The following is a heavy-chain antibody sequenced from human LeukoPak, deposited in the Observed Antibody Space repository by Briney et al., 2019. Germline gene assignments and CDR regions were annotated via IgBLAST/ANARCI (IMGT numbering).Heavy chain of an antibody. D-gene: IGHD5-12*01. V-gene: IGHV1-69*06. Sequence: SVKVSCKASGGTLSSYAISWVRQAPGQGLEWMGGIIPIFGTANYAQKFQGRVTITADKSTSTAYMELSSLRSEDTAVYYCARVRMVATGFRAFDIWGQGTMVTVSS. CDR2: IIPIFGTA. CDR1: GGTLSSYA. J-gene: IGHJ3*02. CDR3: ARVRMVATGFRAFDI.